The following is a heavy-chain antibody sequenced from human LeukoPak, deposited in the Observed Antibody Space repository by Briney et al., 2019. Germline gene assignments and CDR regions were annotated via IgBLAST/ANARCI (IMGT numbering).Heavy chain of an antibody. V-gene: IGHV3-30*18. CDR1: GFTFSSYG. D-gene: IGHD6-19*01. J-gene: IGHJ4*02. Sequence: GGSLRLSCAASGFTFSSYGMHWVRQATGKRLEWVAVISYDGSNKYYADSVKGRFTISRDNSKNTLYLQMNSLRAEDTAVYYCAKGSSPKSYFDYWGQGTLVTVSS. CDR3: AKGSSPKSYFDY. CDR2: ISYDGSNK.